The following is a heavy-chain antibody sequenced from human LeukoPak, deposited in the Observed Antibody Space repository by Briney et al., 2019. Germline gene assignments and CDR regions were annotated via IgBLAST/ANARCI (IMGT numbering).Heavy chain of an antibody. J-gene: IGHJ4*02. CDR1: GYTFTSYY. Sequence: ASVKVSCKASGYTFTSYYMHWVRQAPGQGLEWKGIINPSGGSTSYAQKFQGRVTMTRDTSTSTVYMELSSLRSEDTAVYYCARGLVGATPTGGPFDYWGQGTLVTVSS. D-gene: IGHD1-26*01. CDR3: ARGLVGATPTGGPFDY. V-gene: IGHV1-46*01. CDR2: INPSGGST.